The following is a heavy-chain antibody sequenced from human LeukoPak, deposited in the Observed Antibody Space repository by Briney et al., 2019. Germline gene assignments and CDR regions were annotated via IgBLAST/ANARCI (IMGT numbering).Heavy chain of an antibody. D-gene: IGHD6-13*01. CDR1: GFTFSSYA. CDR3: ALHSSSWYSPFDY. Sequence: GGSLRLSCAASGFTFSSYAMSWVRQAPGKGLEWVSAISGSGGSTYYADSVKGRFTISRDNSKNTLYLQMNSLRAEDTAVYYCALHSSSWYSPFDYWGQGTLVTVSS. V-gene: IGHV3-23*01. CDR2: ISGSGGST. J-gene: IGHJ4*02.